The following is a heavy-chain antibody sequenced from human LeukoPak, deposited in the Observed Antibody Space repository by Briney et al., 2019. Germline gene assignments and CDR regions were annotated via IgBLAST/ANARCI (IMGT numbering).Heavy chain of an antibody. CDR3: ARDRGDIVVVPAAKFDY. V-gene: IGHV3-21*01. CDR2: ISSSSYI. Sequence: PGGSLRLSCAASGFTFSSYSMNWVRQAPGKGLEWVSSISSSSYIYYADSVKGRFTISRDNAKNSLYLQMNSLRAEDTAVYYCARDRGDIVVVPAAKFDYWGQGTLVTVSS. J-gene: IGHJ4*02. D-gene: IGHD2-2*01. CDR1: GFTFSSYS.